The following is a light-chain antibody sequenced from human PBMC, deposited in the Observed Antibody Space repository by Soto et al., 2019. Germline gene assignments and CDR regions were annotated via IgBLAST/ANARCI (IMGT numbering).Light chain of an antibody. CDR1: QSVSSN. Sequence: EIVLTQSPATLSVSPGERATLSCRASQSVSSNLAWYQKKPGQAPRLLIYDASTRATGIPARFSGSGSGTEFTLTISSLQYEDFALYYCQQYHNFPPYTFGQGTKLEIK. CDR3: QQYHNFPPYT. CDR2: DAS. J-gene: IGKJ2*01. V-gene: IGKV3-15*01.